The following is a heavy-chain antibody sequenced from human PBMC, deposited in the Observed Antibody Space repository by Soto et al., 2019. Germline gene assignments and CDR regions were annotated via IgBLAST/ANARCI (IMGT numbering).Heavy chain of an antibody. V-gene: IGHV4-4*07. CDR3: ARVNRGYYDSSGYWFDP. CDR1: GGAISGYY. CDR2: IYYSGST. D-gene: IGHD3-22*01. J-gene: IGHJ5*02. Sequence: SETLSLTCTVSGGAISGYYWTWVRQPAGKGLEWIGRIYYSGSTNYNPSLKSRVTISVDTSKNQFSLKLSSVTAADTAVYYCARVNRGYYDSSGYWFDPWGQGTLVTVSS.